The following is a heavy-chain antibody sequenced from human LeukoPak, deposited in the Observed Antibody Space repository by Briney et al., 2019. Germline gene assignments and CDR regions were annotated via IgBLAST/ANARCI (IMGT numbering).Heavy chain of an antibody. D-gene: IGHD2-2*02. V-gene: IGHV4-34*01. CDR2: FKHSEST. CDR3: ASPEDYCSSTSCYTPIVG. CDR1: GGSFSGYY. J-gene: IGHJ4*02. Sequence: SETLSLTCAVSGGSFSGYYWSWIREPPAKGLEGIGEFKHSESTKYNPSLKSRVTISVDTSKNQFSLKLSSVPAADTAVYYCASPEDYCSSTSCYTPIVGWGQGTLVTVSS.